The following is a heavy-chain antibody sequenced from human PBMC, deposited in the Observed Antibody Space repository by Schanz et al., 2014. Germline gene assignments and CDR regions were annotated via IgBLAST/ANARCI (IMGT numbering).Heavy chain of an antibody. CDR2: VYYSGGS. CDR3: ARLGTVLSGYSGY. V-gene: IGHV4-39*01. D-gene: IGHD2-21*01. J-gene: IGHJ4*02. CDR1: GDSISTSYY. Sequence: QVQLQESGPGLVKPSETLSLTCTVSGDSISTSYYWGWIRQPPGKGLEWIGSVYYSGGSYYNPSRKTRVTMSVDTSKTHFSLTLPTVTAADTAVYYCARLGTVLSGYSGYWGQGTLVTVSS.